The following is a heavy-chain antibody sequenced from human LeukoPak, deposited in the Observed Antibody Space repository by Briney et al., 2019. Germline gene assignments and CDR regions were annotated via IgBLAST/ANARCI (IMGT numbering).Heavy chain of an antibody. D-gene: IGHD6-19*01. V-gene: IGHV3-21*01. CDR1: GFTFSSYS. Sequence: GSLRLSCAASGFTFSSYSMNWVRQAPGKGLEWVSSISSSSSYIYYADSVKGRFTISRDNAKNSLYLQMNSLRAEDTAVYYCAREWEDQYSSGWYGGNWFDPWGQGTLVTVSS. J-gene: IGHJ5*02. CDR3: AREWEDQYSSGWYGGNWFDP. CDR2: ISSSSSYI.